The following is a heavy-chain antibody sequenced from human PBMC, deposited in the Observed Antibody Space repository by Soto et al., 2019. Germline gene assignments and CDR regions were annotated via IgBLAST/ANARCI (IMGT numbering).Heavy chain of an antibody. D-gene: IGHD3-22*01. V-gene: IGHV3-74*01. CDR1: GFTFRSYW. CDR2: INSVGTST. CDR3: ARGGEMNYYDSSGYLY. J-gene: IGHJ4*02. Sequence: EVQLVESGGGLVQPGGSLRLSCAASGFTFRSYWMHWVRQAPGKGLVWVSRINSVGTSTSYADSVKGRFTISRDNAKNTLYLQMSSLRVEDTAVYYCARGGEMNYYDSSGYLYWGQGTLVTVSS.